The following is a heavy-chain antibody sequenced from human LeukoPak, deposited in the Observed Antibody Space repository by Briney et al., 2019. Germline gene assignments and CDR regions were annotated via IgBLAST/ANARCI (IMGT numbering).Heavy chain of an antibody. V-gene: IGHV3-74*01. Sequence: GGSLSLSCAASGFSFCTYWLHWLRQAPGKGLVWFSRINSDGKSTSYADSVKGRFTISRDNATNTLYLQMNSLRAEDSGVYYCARDPDKKTWSGYYSDFEDWGQGTLVTVSS. J-gene: IGHJ4*02. D-gene: IGHD3-3*01. CDR3: ARDPDKKTWSGYYSDFED. CDR1: GFSFCTYW. CDR2: INSDGKST.